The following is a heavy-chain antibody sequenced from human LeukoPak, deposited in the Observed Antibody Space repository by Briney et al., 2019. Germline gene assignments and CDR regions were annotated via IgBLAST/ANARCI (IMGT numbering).Heavy chain of an antibody. V-gene: IGHV1-2*02. CDR2: INPNSGGT. Sequence: GASVKVSCKASGYTFTSYGISWVRQAPGQGLEWMGWINPNSGGTNYAQKFQGRVTMTRDTSISTAYMELSRLRSDDTAVYYCARDRGSGSYYFDYWGQGTLVTVSS. D-gene: IGHD3-10*01. J-gene: IGHJ4*02. CDR3: ARDRGSGSYYFDY. CDR1: GYTFTSYG.